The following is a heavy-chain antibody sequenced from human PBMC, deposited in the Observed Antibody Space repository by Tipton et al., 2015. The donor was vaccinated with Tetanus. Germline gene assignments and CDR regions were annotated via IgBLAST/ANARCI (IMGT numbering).Heavy chain of an antibody. Sequence: TLSLTCTVSGGSISSYYWSWIRQPPRKGLEWIGNVYSSGSTYYNPSLKGRVTISVDTSTTQFSLRLNSVTAADTAIYYRARDHRLSASYAGWFDPWGQGTLVTVSS. V-gene: IGHV4-59*01. CDR3: ARDHRLSASYAGWFDP. CDR1: GGSISSYY. CDR2: VYSSGST. D-gene: IGHD1-26*01. J-gene: IGHJ5*02.